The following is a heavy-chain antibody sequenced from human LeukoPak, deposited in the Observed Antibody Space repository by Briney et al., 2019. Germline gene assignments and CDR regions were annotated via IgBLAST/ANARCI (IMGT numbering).Heavy chain of an antibody. CDR2: FDPEDGAT. CDR1: GYTLTELS. D-gene: IGHD5-12*01. Sequence: ASVKVSCKVSGYTLTELSMHWVRQAPGQGFERMGGFDPEDGATIYAQKFQGRVTMTEDTSTDTAYMELSSLRSEDTAVYYCATVVLYSGYYFDYWGQGTLVTVSS. J-gene: IGHJ4*02. V-gene: IGHV1-24*01. CDR3: ATVVLYSGYYFDY.